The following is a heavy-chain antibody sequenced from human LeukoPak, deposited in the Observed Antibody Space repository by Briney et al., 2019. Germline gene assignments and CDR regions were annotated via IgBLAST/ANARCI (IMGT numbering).Heavy chain of an antibody. V-gene: IGHV4-59*01. CDR3: ARGGDDYVWGSYRF. CDR2: IYYSGST. CDR1: GFTFSSYS. J-gene: IGHJ4*02. D-gene: IGHD3-16*02. Sequence: GSLRLSCAASGFTFSSYSMNWIRQPPGKGLEWVGYIYYSGSTNYNPSLKSRVTISVDTSKNQFSLKLSSVTAADTAVYYCARGGDDYVWGSYRFWGQGTLVTVSS.